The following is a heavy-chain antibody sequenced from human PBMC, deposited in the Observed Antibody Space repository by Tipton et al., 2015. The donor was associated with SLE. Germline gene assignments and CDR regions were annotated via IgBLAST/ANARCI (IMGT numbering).Heavy chain of an antibody. V-gene: IGHV3-9*01. J-gene: IGHJ4*02. CDR1: GLTFEDYA. CDR3: AKDARIGASVFSGKYHFAL. CDR2: ISWNSDTV. Sequence: SLRLSCAASGLTFEDYAMHWVRQAPGKGLEWVSSISWNSDTVAYADSVRGRFTISRDNAKNSVYLQMNSLRAEDTALYYCAKDARIGASVFSGKYHFALWGPGTLVTFPS. D-gene: IGHD6-25*01.